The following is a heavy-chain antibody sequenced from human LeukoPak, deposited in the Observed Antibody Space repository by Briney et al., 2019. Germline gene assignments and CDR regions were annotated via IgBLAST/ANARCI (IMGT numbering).Heavy chain of an antibody. CDR2: IIPMFGTP. V-gene: IGHV1-69*13. CDR3: ARSLFRFLEWSYRSYYYYYMDV. CDR1: GGTSSSYA. Sequence: SVKVSCKASGGTSSSYAINWVRQAPGQGLEWMGGIIPMFGTPNYAQKCQARVTITADESTSTAYMELSSLRSEDTAVYFCARSLFRFLEWSYRSYYYYYMDVWGKGTTVTVSS. J-gene: IGHJ6*03. D-gene: IGHD3-3*01.